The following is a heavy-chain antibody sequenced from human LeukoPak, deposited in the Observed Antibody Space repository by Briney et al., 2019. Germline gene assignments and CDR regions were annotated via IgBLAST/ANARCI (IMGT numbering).Heavy chain of an antibody. CDR2: IRSKANSYAT. V-gene: IGHV3-73*01. CDR1: GFTFSGSA. D-gene: IGHD6-19*01. Sequence: GGPLRLSCAASGFTFSGSAMHWVRQASGKGLEWVGRIRSKANSYATAYAASVKGRFTISRDDSKNTAYLQMNSLKTEDTAVYYCTRRIAVAGTSRGFDYWGQGTLVTVSS. CDR3: TRRIAVAGTSRGFDY. J-gene: IGHJ4*02.